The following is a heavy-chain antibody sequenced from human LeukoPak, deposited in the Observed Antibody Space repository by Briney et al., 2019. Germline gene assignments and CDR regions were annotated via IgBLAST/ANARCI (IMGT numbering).Heavy chain of an antibody. D-gene: IGHD6-19*01. CDR3: AKIGWDPYYFDY. V-gene: IGHV3-7*03. CDR2: IQQDGGEK. Sequence: PGGSLRLSCAVSRLTFKTYWMSWVRQAPGKGREWVANIQQDGGEKYHVDSVKGRLSLCRDNAKNSLHLQSNSLRAEATALYYCAKIGWDPYYFDYWGQGTLVTVSS. CDR1: RLTFKTYW. J-gene: IGHJ4*02.